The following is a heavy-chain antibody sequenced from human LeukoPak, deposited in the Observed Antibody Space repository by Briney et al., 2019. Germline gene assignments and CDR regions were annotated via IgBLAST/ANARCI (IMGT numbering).Heavy chain of an antibody. V-gene: IGHV4-38-2*02. D-gene: IGHD3-22*01. CDR3: ASLTTADAFDI. CDR1: GYSISSGYY. Sequence: PSETLSLTCTVSGYSISSGYYRGWIRQPPGKGLEWIGSIYYSGSTYYNPSLKSRVTISVDTSKNQFSLKLSSVTAADTAVFYCASLTTADAFDIWGQGTMVTVSS. CDR2: IYYSGST. J-gene: IGHJ3*02.